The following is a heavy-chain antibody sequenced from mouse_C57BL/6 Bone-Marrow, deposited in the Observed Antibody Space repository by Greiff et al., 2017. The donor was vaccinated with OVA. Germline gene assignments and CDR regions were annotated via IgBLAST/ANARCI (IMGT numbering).Heavy chain of an antibody. V-gene: IGHV5-9-1*02. CDR2: ISSGGDYS. CDR1: GFTFSSYA. J-gene: IGHJ3*01. Sequence: EVKLVESGEGLVKPGGSLKLSCAASGFTFSSYAMSWVRQTPEKRLEWVAYISSGGDYSYYADTVKGRFTISRDNARNTLYLQMISLKSADTAMYYCTRPFYYGSSFFAYWGQGTLVTVSA. D-gene: IGHD1-1*01. CDR3: TRPFYYGSSFFAY.